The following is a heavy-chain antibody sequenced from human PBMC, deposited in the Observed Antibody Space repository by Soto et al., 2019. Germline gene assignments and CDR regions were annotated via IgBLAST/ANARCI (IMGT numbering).Heavy chain of an antibody. CDR2: IDWDDDK. CDR1: GFSLSTSGMR. D-gene: IGHD4-4*01. CDR3: ARQTVTYGMDV. J-gene: IGHJ6*02. V-gene: IGHV2-70*04. Sequence: ESGPTLVNPTQTLTLTCTFSGFSLSTSGMRVSWIRQPPGKALEWLARIDWDDDKFYSTSLKTRLTISKDTSKNQVVLTMTNMDPVDTATYYCARQTVTYGMDVWGQGTTVTVSS.